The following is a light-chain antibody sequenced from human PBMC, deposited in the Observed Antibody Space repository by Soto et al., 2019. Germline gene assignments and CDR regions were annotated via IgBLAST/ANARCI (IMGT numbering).Light chain of an antibody. CDR2: EVS. V-gene: IGLV2-14*01. CDR3: SSYSSSSTLVV. CDR1: SSDVGAYDF. Sequence: QSVLTQPASVSGSPGQSITISCTGTSSDVGAYDFVSWYQQHPGKAPKYLIYEVSNRPSGVSDRFSGSKSGTTASLTISGLQAEDEADYYCSSYSSSSTLVVFGGGTKLTVL. J-gene: IGLJ3*02.